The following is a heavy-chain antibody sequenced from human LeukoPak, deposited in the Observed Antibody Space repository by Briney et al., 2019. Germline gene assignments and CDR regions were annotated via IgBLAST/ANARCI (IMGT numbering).Heavy chain of an antibody. CDR3: ARASFYSSSWSETYYFDY. D-gene: IGHD6-13*01. Sequence: GGSLRLTCAASGFTFSRYWMSWVRQAPGKGPEWVANIKQDGSEKYYVDSVKGRFTISRDNAKNSLYLQMNSLRAEDTAVYYCARASFYSSSWSETYYFDYWGQGTLVTVSS. V-gene: IGHV3-7*01. CDR2: IKQDGSEK. J-gene: IGHJ4*02. CDR1: GFTFSRYW.